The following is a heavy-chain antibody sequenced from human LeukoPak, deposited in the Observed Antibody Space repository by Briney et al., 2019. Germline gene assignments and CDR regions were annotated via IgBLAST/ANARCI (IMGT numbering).Heavy chain of an antibody. V-gene: IGHV4-34*01. J-gene: IGHJ4*02. D-gene: IGHD3-22*01. Sequence: PSETLSLTCAVYGGSFRGYYWSWIRQPPGKGLEWIGEINHSGSTNYNPSLKSRVTISVDTSKNQFSLKLSSVTAADTAVYYCARRAYYYDSSGYGTLIDHWGQGTLVTVSS. CDR1: GGSFRGYY. CDR2: INHSGST. CDR3: ARRAYYYDSSGYGTLIDH.